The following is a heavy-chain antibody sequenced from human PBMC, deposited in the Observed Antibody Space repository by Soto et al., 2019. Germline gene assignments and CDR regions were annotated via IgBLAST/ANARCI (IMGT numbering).Heavy chain of an antibody. J-gene: IGHJ4*02. CDR1: GFTFSSYA. D-gene: IGHD6-13*01. CDR2: ISYDGSNK. CDR3: ALGSWYARGDY. V-gene: IGHV3-30-3*01. Sequence: QVQLVESGGGVVQPGRSLRLSCAASGFTFSSYAMHWVRQAPGKGLEWVAVISYDGSNKYYADSVKGRFTISRDNSKNTLYLQMNSLRAEDTAVYYCALGSWYARGDYWGQGTLVTVSS.